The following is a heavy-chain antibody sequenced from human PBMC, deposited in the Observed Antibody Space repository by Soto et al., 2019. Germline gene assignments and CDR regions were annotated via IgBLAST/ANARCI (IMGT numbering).Heavy chain of an antibody. CDR1: GGTFSSYA. V-gene: IGHV1-69*01. CDR3: ARTRIPIFGVVIILHWFDP. Sequence: QVQLVQSGAEVKKPGSSVKVSCKASGGTFSSYAISWVRQAPGQGLEWMGGIIPIFGTANYAQKFQGRVTITADESTSTAYMELSSLRSEDTAVYYCARTRIPIFGVVIILHWFDPWGQGTLVTVSS. CDR2: IIPIFGTA. J-gene: IGHJ5*02. D-gene: IGHD3-3*01.